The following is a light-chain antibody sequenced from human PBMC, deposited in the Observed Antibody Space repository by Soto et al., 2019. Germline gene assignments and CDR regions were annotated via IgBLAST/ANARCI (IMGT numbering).Light chain of an antibody. CDR2: GVN. V-gene: IGLV2-23*02. Sequence: QSVLTQPASVSGSPGQSITISCTGTSSDVGRFNLVSWYQHHPGKGPRLIIYGVNKRPSGASNRFSGSKSGNTASLTISGLQPEDEADYYCWSYADGTSLVFGGGTKLTVL. J-gene: IGLJ3*02. CDR3: WSYADGTSLV. CDR1: SSDVGRFNL.